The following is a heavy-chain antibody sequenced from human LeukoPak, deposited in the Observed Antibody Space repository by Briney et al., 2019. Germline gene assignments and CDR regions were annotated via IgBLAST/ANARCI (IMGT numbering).Heavy chain of an antibody. D-gene: IGHD3-10*01. CDR3: AKDLNPYGSGSYPSDY. CDR1: GFTFSSYG. CDR2: IRYDGSNK. J-gene: IGHJ4*02. V-gene: IGHV3-30*02. Sequence: GGSLRLSCAASGFTFSSYGMHWVRQAPGKGLEWVAFIRYDGSNKYYADSVKGRFTISRDNSKNTLYLQMNSLRAEDTAVYYCAKDLNPYGSGSYPSDYWGQGTLVTVSS.